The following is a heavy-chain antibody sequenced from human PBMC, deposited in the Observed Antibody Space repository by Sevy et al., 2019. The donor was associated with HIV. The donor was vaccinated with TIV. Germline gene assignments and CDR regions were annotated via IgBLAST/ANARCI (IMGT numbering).Heavy chain of an antibody. CDR2: IYYSGST. V-gene: IGHV4-59*01. CDR3: ARGGLASLKLVPFDY. Sequence: SETLSLTCTVSGGSISSYYWSWIRQPPGKGLEWIGYIYYSGSTNYNPSLKSRVTISVDTSKNQFSLKLSSVTAADTAVYYCARGGLASLKLVPFDYWCQGTLVTVSS. D-gene: IGHD1-26*01. J-gene: IGHJ4*02. CDR1: GGSISSYY.